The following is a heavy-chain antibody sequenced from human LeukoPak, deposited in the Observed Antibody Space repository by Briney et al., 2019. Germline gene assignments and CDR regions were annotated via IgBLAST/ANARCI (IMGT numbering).Heavy chain of an antibody. J-gene: IGHJ2*01. V-gene: IGHV4-30-2*01. D-gene: IGHD3-22*01. CDR3: ARASSSGYYDSSGYYLERWYFDL. CDR1: GGSISSGGYS. Sequence: PSETLSLTCAVSGGSISSGGYSWSWIRQPPGKGLEWIGYTYHSGSTYYNPSLKSRVTISVDRSKNQFSLKLSSVTAADTAVYYCARASSSGYYDSSGYYLERWYFDLWGRGTLVTVSS. CDR2: TYHSGST.